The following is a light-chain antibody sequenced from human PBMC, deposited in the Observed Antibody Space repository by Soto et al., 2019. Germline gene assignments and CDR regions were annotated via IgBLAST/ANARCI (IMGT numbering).Light chain of an antibody. CDR3: QQDYNTHT. Sequence: DIVMTQSPASLAVSLGERATINCKSSQSVLYSSNNKNYLAWYQQKPGQPPKLLIYWASTRESGVPDRFSGSGAWTDFPLTISRLQAEDVAVYYCQQDYNTHTFGQGTRLEIK. CDR1: QSVLYSSNNKNY. J-gene: IGKJ5*01. CDR2: WAS. V-gene: IGKV4-1*01.